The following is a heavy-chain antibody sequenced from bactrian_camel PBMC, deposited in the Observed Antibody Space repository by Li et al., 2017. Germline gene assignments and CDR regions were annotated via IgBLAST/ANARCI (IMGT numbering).Heavy chain of an antibody. D-gene: IGHD3*01. V-gene: IGHV3S63*01. J-gene: IGHJ6*01. CDR2: IVTRDGST. Sequence: HVQLVESGGGSVQAGGSLRLSCAASRGTYDCMGWFRQNPGKEREGVASIVTRDGSTDYSDSVKGRFTISRDNAKNTLYLQMNSPKPEDTAMYYCAKDRHGPYDYCSGSWCYEETIADFGYWGQGTQVTVS. CDR3: AKDRHGPYDYCSGSWCYEETIADFGY. CDR1: RGTYDC.